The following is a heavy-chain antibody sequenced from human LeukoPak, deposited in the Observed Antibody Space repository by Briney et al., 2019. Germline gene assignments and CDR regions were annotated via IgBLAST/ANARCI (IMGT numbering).Heavy chain of an antibody. CDR1: GGSFGGYY. Sequence: SETLSLTCAVYGGSFGGYYWSWIRQPPGKGLEWIGEINHSGSTNYNPSLKSRVTISVDTSKNQFSLKLSSVTAADTAVYYCARDMIVPSTPTNWFDPWGQGTLVTVSS. CDR2: INHSGST. D-gene: IGHD3-22*01. CDR3: ARDMIVPSTPTNWFDP. J-gene: IGHJ5*02. V-gene: IGHV4-34*01.